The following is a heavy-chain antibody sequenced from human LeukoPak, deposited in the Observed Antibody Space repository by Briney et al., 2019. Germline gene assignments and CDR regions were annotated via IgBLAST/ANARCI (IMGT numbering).Heavy chain of an antibody. Sequence: TGGSLRLSCAASGFTFSSYSMNWVRQAPGKGLEWVSSIISSSSYIYYADSVKGRFTISRDNAKNSLYLQMNSLRAEDTAVYYCARDFTITMIVVDFRFDPWGQGTLVTVSS. CDR3: ARDFTITMIVVDFRFDP. CDR2: IISSSSYI. CDR1: GFTFSSYS. V-gene: IGHV3-21*01. D-gene: IGHD3-22*01. J-gene: IGHJ5*02.